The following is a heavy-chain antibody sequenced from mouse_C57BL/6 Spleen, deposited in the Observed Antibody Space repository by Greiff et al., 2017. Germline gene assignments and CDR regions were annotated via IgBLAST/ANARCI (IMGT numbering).Heavy chain of an antibody. CDR1: GYTFTSYW. CDR3: ARGYFLSSDSFDY. Sequence: QVQLQQPGTELVKPGASVKLSCKASGYTFTSYWMHWVKQRPGPGLEWIGNINPSNGGTNYNEKFKSKATLTVDKSSSTAYMQLSSLTSEDSAVYFCARGYFLSSDSFDYWGQGTSVTVSS. D-gene: IGHD1-1*01. V-gene: IGHV1-53*01. J-gene: IGHJ4*01. CDR2: INPSNGGT.